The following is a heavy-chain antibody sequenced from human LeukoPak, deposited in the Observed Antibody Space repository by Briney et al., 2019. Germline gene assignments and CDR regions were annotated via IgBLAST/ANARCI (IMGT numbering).Heavy chain of an antibody. J-gene: IGHJ4*02. CDR2: ISYDGSNK. D-gene: IGHD6-13*01. CDR1: GFTFSSYA. CDR3: ARDIAAAGTTDY. V-gene: IGHV3-30-3*01. Sequence: GGSLRLSCAASGFTFSSYAMHWVRQAPGKGLEWVAVISYDGSNKYYADSVKGRFTISRDNSKNTLYLQMNSLRAEDTAVYYCARDIAAAGTTDYRGQGTLVTVSS.